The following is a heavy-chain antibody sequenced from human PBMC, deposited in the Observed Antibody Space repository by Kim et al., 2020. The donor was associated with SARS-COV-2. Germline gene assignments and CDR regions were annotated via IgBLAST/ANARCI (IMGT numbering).Heavy chain of an antibody. Sequence: SETLSLTCTVSGGSISSSDYYWGWIRQPPGKGLEWIGNIYSTGTTYYNPSLKSRLTISVDTSRNHFSLKLSSVTAADTAVYYCARDRVRGVVNDWFDPWGQGTLVTVSS. D-gene: IGHD3-10*01. CDR3: ARDRVRGVVNDWFDP. V-gene: IGHV4-39*07. CDR2: IYSTGTT. CDR1: GGSISSSDYY. J-gene: IGHJ5*02.